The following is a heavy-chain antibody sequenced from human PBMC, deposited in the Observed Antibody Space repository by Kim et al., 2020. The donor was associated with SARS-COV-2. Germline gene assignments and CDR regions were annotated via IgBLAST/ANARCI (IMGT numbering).Heavy chain of an antibody. CDR1: GYTLTELS. CDR2: FDPEDGET. V-gene: IGHV1-24*01. D-gene: IGHD5-12*01. CDR3: ATDLTRDSGYDTPLGY. J-gene: IGHJ4*02. Sequence: ASVKVSCKVSGYTLTELSMHWVRQAPGKGLEWMGGFDPEDGETIYAQKFQGRVTMTEDTSTDTAYMELSSLRSEDTAVYYCATDLTRDSGYDTPLGYWGQGTLVTVSS.